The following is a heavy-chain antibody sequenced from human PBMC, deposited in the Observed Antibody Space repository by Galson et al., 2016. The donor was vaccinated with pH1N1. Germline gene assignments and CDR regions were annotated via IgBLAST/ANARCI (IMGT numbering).Heavy chain of an antibody. CDR1: GFTFGTYS. J-gene: IGHJ4*02. D-gene: IGHD2-2*02. V-gene: IGHV3-23*01. CDR2: ISRADDT. CDR3: AKDLCSGASCYTVWEVRDFDY. Sequence: SLRLSCAASGFTFGTYSMSWVRQASGKGLEWVSSISRADDTYYADSVKGRFTISRDNSKNSLFLQMSSLRADDTALYYCAKDLCSGASCYTVWEVRDFDYWGPGTLVTVSS.